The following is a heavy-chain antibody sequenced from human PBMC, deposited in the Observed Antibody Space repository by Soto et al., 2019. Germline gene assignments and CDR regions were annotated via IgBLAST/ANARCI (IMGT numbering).Heavy chain of an antibody. CDR3: ARLEGTMVRGVIFRYYYYGMDV. Sequence: ASVKVSCKASGYTFTSYGISWVRQAPGKGLEGMGWISAYNGNKNYAQKLQGRVTMTTDTSTSTAYMELRSLRSDDTAVYYCARLEGTMVRGVIFRYYYYGMDVWGQGTTVTVSS. V-gene: IGHV1-18*01. D-gene: IGHD3-10*01. CDR1: GYTFTSYG. J-gene: IGHJ6*02. CDR2: ISAYNGNK.